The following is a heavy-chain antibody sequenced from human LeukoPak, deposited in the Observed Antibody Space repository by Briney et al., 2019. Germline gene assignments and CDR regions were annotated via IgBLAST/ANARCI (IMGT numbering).Heavy chain of an antibody. V-gene: IGHV3-53*01. D-gene: IGHD4-17*01. CDR2: IYSGDST. Sequence: PGGSLRLSCAASGFTVSSNYISWVRQAPGKGLEWVSVIYSGDSTYYAEYVKGRFSISRDNSKNTVYLQMNSLRAEDAAVYYCARGGYGEYVQAFDIWGQGTMVTVSS. J-gene: IGHJ3*02. CDR3: ARGGYGEYVQAFDI. CDR1: GFTVSSNY.